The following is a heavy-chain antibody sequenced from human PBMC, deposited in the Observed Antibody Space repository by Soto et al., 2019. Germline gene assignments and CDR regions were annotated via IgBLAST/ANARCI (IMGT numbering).Heavy chain of an antibody. J-gene: IGHJ6*02. V-gene: IGHV5-10-1*01. CDR3: ASHPPAYCSGRSSYSWGVWYYYGMDV. Sequence: GESLKISCKGSGYSFTSYWISWVRQMPGKGLEWMGRIDPSDSYTNYSPSFQGHVTISADKSISTAYLQWSSLKASDTAMYYCASHPPAYCSGRSSYSWGVWYYYGMDVWGQGTPVTVSS. D-gene: IGHD2-15*01. CDR1: GYSFTSYW. CDR2: IDPSDSYT.